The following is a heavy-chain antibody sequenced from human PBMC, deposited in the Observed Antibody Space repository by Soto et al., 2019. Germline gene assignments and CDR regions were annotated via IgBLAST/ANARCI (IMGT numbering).Heavy chain of an antibody. D-gene: IGHD6-19*01. Sequence: QLQLQESGPGLVKPSETLSLTCTVSDDSIGRSNYFWGWIRQPPGKWIEWIGNIFYSGNTHYNPYLKGRVTISLDTSNHHFSVCVSSVTAADTAVYYCARHLYSGDSSGSFGYWGPGALVIVSS. CDR3: ARHLYSGDSSGSFGY. J-gene: IGHJ4*02. CDR2: IFYSGNT. V-gene: IGHV4-39*01. CDR1: DDSIGRSNYF.